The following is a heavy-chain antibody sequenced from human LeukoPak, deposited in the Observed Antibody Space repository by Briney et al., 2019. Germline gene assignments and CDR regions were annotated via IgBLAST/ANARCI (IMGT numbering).Heavy chain of an antibody. CDR1: GYTYTGYY. V-gene: IGHV1-2*06. Sequence: ASVKVSCKASGYTYTGYYIHWVRQAPGQGLEWMGRINPNNGGTNYAQKFQGRVTMTRDMSMSTAYMELSRLRSVDPAVYYCAGEDNGSGYRPFDIWGQGTMVTVPS. CDR3: AGEDNGSGYRPFDI. D-gene: IGHD3-22*01. CDR2: INPNNGGT. J-gene: IGHJ3*02.